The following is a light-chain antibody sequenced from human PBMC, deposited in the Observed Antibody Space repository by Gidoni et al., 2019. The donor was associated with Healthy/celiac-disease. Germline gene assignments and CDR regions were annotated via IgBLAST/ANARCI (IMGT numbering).Light chain of an antibody. CDR3: QAWDSSTVV. V-gene: IGLV3-1*01. CDR1: KLGDKY. CDR2: QDS. Sequence: SYELTHPPSLSVSPGQTASITCSGDKLGDKYACWYHQKPGQSPVVVIYQDSKRPSGIPERFSGSNSGNTATLTISGTQAMDEADYYCQAWDSSTVVFGGGTKLTVL. J-gene: IGLJ2*01.